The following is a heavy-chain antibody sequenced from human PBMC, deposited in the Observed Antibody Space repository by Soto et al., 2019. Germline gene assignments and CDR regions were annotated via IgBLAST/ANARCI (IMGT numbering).Heavy chain of an antibody. J-gene: IGHJ6*02. CDR1: GYTFTNSD. V-gene: IGHV1-8*01. D-gene: IGHD3-3*01. CDR2: MNPNSGNT. CDR3: ATSPRILEWSLLGGYGLDV. Sequence: ASVKVSCKASGYTFTNSDINWVRQATGQGLEWMGWMNPNSGNTGYAQKFQGRVTMASNTSINTAYMELSSLRSEDTAVYYCATSPRILEWSLLGGYGLDVWGQGTTVTVSS.